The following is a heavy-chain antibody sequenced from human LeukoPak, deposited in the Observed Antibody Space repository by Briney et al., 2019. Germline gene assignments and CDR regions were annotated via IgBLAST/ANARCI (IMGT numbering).Heavy chain of an antibody. D-gene: IGHD3-10*01. CDR3: ATQRVTMVRGVILFDY. V-gene: IGHV1-24*01. CDR2: FDPEDGET. CDR1: GYTLTELS. Sequence: ASVKVSCKVSGYTLTELSMHWVRQAPGKGLEWMGGFDPEDGETIYAQKFQGRVTMTEDTSTDTAYMELSSLRSEDTAVYYCATQRVTMVRGVILFDYWDQGTLVTVSS. J-gene: IGHJ4*02.